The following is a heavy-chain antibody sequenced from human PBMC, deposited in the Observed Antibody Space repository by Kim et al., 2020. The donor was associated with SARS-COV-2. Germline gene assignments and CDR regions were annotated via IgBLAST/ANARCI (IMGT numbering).Heavy chain of an antibody. CDR1: GFSFSSYA. CDR2: LSTNGDNT. V-gene: IGHV3-23*01. D-gene: IGHD3-3*02. Sequence: GGSLRLSCAASGFSFSSYAMSWVRQAPGKGLEWVSSLSTNGDNTYYADSVKGRFTISRDNSRNTLNLQMNSLRAEDTAVYYCVKNSGISIYSVLGVWGQG. CDR3: VKNSGISIYSVLGV. J-gene: IGHJ6*02.